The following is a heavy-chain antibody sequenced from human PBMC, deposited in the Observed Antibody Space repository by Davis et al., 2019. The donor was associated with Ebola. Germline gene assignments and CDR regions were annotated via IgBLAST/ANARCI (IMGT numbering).Heavy chain of an antibody. D-gene: IGHD3-16*01. CDR2: ISGSGDIT. J-gene: IGHJ4*02. V-gene: IGHV3-23*01. CDR1: GFTFSTYA. CDR3: AKEGQVGGHSYLDS. Sequence: GESLKISCAASGFTFSTYAMTWVRQAPGKGLEWVSVISGSGDITYYADSMRGRFTVSRDSSKNTLYLQMNNLRAEDTAVYYCAKEGQVGGHSYLDSWGQGTQVTVSS.